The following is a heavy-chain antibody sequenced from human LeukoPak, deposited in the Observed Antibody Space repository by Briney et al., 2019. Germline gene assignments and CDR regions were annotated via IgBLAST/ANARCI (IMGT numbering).Heavy chain of an antibody. CDR2: IIPILGIA. Sequence: SVKVSCKAFGGTFGSYTISWVRQAPGQGLEWMGRIIPILGIANYAQKFQGRVTITADKSTSTAYMELSSLRSEDTAVYYCARGLVATIHNYWGQGTLVTVSS. CDR1: GGTFGSYT. V-gene: IGHV1-69*02. J-gene: IGHJ4*02. D-gene: IGHD5-12*01. CDR3: ARGLVATIHNY.